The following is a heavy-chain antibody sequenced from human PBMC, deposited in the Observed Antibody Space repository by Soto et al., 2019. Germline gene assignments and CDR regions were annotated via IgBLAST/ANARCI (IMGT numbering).Heavy chain of an antibody. CDR2: IYYSGST. Sequence: QLLESGPGQVKPSETLSLTCTVSGGSISSSSYYWGWIRQPPGKGLEWIGSIYYSGSTYYNPSLKSRVTISVDTSKNQFSLKLSSVTAADTAVYYCASRTLTISNWFDPWGQGTLVTVSS. CDR1: GGSISSSSYY. J-gene: IGHJ5*02. D-gene: IGHD3-9*01. CDR3: ASRTLTISNWFDP. V-gene: IGHV4-39*01.